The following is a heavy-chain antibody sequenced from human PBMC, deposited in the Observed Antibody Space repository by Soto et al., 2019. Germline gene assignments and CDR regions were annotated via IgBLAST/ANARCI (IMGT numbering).Heavy chain of an antibody. Sequence: SETLSLTCTVSGGSISSSSSYWGWIRQPPGKGLEWIGSIYYSGSTHYNPSLKSRVTMSVDTSTNQFSLKLNSVTAADTAVYYCTRHEAGAAADRPLDYWGQGTLVT. V-gene: IGHV4-39*01. J-gene: IGHJ4*02. CDR2: IYYSGST. CDR3: TRHEAGAAADRPLDY. CDR1: GGSISSSSSY. D-gene: IGHD6-13*01.